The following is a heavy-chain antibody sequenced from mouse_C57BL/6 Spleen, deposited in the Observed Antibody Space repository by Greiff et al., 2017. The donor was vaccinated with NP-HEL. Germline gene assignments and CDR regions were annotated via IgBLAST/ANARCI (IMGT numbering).Heavy chain of an antibody. Sequence: VQLKESGPELVKPGASVKISCKASGYSFTDYNMNWVKQSNGKSLEWIGVINPNYGTTSYNQKFKGKATLTVDQSSSTAYMQLNSLTSEDSAVYYCAREGGSSSTWFAYWGQGTLVTVSA. V-gene: IGHV1-39*01. J-gene: IGHJ3*01. CDR1: GYSFTDYN. D-gene: IGHD1-1*01. CDR3: AREGGSSSTWFAY. CDR2: INPNYGTT.